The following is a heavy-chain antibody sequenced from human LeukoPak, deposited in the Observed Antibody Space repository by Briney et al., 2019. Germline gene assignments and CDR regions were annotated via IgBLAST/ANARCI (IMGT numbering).Heavy chain of an antibody. D-gene: IGHD3-22*01. V-gene: IGHV4-59*12. CDR2: IYYSGST. J-gene: IGHJ4*02. CDR3: ARLDPYYYDSSGYSGAY. CDR1: GGSISSYY. Sequence: SETLSLTCTVSGGSISSYYWSWIRQPPGKGLEWIGYIYYSGSTNYNPSLKSRVTISVDKSKNQFSLKLSSVTAADTAVYYCARLDPYYYDSSGYSGAYWGQGTLVTVSS.